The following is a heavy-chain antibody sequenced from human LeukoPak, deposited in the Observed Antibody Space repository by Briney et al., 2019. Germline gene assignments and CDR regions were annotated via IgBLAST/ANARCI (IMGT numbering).Heavy chain of an antibody. D-gene: IGHD6-13*01. V-gene: IGHV4-59*08. J-gene: IGHJ4*02. CDR2: IYYSGST. CDR3: ARHVGRSWDATFDY. CDR1: GGSISSYY. Sequence: PSETLSLTCAVSGGSISSYYWSWIRQPPGKGLEWVGYIYYSGSTNYHPPLKSRVTISVDPSKNQFSLTLSSVTAADTAVYYCARHVGRSWDATFDYWGQGTLVTAS.